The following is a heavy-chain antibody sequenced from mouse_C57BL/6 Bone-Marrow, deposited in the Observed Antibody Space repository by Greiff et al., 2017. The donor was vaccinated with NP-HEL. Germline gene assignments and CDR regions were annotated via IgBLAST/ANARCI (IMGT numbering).Heavy chain of an antibody. CDR1: GYTFTDYY. D-gene: IGHD2-5*01. J-gene: IGHJ3*01. CDR2: IFPGSGST. Sequence: QVQLQQSGPELVKPGASVKISCKASGYTFTDYYINWVKQRPGQGLEWIGWIFPGSGSTYYTEKFKGKATLTVDKTSSTAYMLLSRLTSEDAAVYFCAAYYSNPFAYWGQGTLVTVSA. V-gene: IGHV1-75*01. CDR3: AAYYSNPFAY.